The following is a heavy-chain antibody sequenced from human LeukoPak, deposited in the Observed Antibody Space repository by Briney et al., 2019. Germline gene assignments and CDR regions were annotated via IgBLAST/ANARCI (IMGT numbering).Heavy chain of an antibody. CDR1: GNTFAGYY. V-gene: IGHV1-2*02. J-gene: IGHJ4*02. Sequence: VASVTVSCKASGNTFAGYYVHWVRQAPGQGLEWMGWINTHNGATNYAQHFQGRVTMTTDTAVTTAYMDLDGLISDDAAVYFCARGPIGGLRKGFDIWGQGTLVTVSS. CDR3: ARGPIGGLRKGFDI. D-gene: IGHD3/OR15-3a*01. CDR2: INTHNGAT.